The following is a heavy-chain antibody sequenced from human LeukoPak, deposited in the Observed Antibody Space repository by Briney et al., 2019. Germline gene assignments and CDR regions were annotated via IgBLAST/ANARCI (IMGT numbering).Heavy chain of an antibody. CDR1: GFTFSSYE. Sequence: GGSLRLSCAASGFTFSSYEMNWVRQAPGKGLEWVSYISSSGSTIYYADSVKGRFTISRDNAKNSLYLQMNSLRAEDTAVYYCAKDSGIAAAGPLDYWGQGTLVTVSS. J-gene: IGHJ4*02. CDR3: AKDSGIAAAGPLDY. V-gene: IGHV3-48*03. D-gene: IGHD6-13*01. CDR2: ISSSGSTI.